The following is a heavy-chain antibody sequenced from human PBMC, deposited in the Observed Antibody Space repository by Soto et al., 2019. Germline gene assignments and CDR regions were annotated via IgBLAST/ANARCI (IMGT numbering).Heavy chain of an antibody. D-gene: IGHD6-19*01. V-gene: IGHV4-31*11. CDR2: IYYSGST. Sequence: SETLSLTCAVYGGSISSGGYYWSWIRQHPGKGLEWIGYIYYSGSTYYNPSLKSRVTISVDTSKNQFSLKLSSVTAADTAVYYCARDKGGWGFRTADAFDIWGQGTMVTVSS. CDR1: GGSISSGGYY. CDR3: ARDKGGWGFRTADAFDI. J-gene: IGHJ3*02.